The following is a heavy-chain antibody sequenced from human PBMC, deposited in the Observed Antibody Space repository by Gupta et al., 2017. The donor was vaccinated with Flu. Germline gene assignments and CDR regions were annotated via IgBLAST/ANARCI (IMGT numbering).Heavy chain of an antibody. D-gene: IGHD2-15*01. J-gene: IGHJ4*02. CDR2: ISGKGGST. CDR1: GFSFSSYG. Sequence: EVQLLESGGHLVQPGGSLRLSCAASGFSFSSYGLSWVRQSPGKGLEWVASISGKGGSTFYADSVKGQFTISRDNSKKTLFLDMDSLRAEDTAVYYCAKATVVVPVDKHTSFDYWGQGAPVTVSS. CDR3: AKATVVVPVDKHTSFDY. V-gene: IGHV3-23*01.